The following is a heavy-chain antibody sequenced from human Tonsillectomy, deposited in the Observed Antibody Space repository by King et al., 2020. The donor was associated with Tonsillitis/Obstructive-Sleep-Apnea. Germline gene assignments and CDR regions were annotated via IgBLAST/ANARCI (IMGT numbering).Heavy chain of an antibody. CDR2: INPNTGGT. CDR3: ASNWGSPSNFEY. Sequence: QVQLVESGAGVKKPGASVKVSCRASGYTFTGYYIHWVRQAPGQGLEWMGWINPNTGGTNYAQKFQGRVTLTRDTSISTAYMELSRLRSDDTAVYYCASNWGSPSNFEYWGQGTLVTVSS. D-gene: IGHD7-27*01. CDR1: GYTFTGYY. V-gene: IGHV1-2*02. J-gene: IGHJ4*02.